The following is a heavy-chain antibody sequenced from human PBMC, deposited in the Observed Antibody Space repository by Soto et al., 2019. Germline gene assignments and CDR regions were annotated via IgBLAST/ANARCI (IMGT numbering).Heavy chain of an antibody. V-gene: IGHV4-59*12. CDR1: GVSLSSYY. D-gene: IGHD3-9*01. CDR3: AKVTGYWLIPLHGFDP. Sequence: PSDTLSLTCTVSGVSLSSYYWSRLRPPPGKGLEWIGDIYYSGSTTYHPSLKSRVTISVATPKNQFSLTLSSVPAADPAVYYCAKVTGYWLIPLHGFDPWGQGTLVTVSS. CDR2: IYYSGST. J-gene: IGHJ5*02.